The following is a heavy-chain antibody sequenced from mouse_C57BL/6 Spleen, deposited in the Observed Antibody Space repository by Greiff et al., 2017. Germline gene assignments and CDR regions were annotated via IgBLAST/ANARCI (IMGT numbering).Heavy chain of an antibody. D-gene: IGHD2-2*01. J-gene: IGHJ1*03. Sequence: EVQLQESGAELVRPGASVKLSCTASGFNIKDDYMHWVKQRPEQGLEWIGWIDPENGDTEYASKFQGKATITADTSSNTAYLQLSSLTSEDTAVYYCTTWRLYWYFDVWGTGTTVTVSS. CDR1: GFNIKDDY. V-gene: IGHV14-4*01. CDR3: TTWRLYWYFDV. CDR2: IDPENGDT.